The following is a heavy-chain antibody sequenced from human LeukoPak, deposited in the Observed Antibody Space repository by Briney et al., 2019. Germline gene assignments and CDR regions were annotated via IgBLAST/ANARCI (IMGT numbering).Heavy chain of an antibody. CDR3: ARFYGGVIDY. V-gene: IGHV4-59*11. CDR1: GVSISSHY. J-gene: IGHJ4*02. CDR2: IYYSGST. Sequence: SETLSLTCTVSGVSISSHYWSWIRQPPGKGLEWIGYIYYSGSTNYNPSLKSRVTISVDTSKNQFSLKLSSVTAADTAVYYCARFYGGVIDYWGQGTLVTVSS. D-gene: IGHD4-23*01.